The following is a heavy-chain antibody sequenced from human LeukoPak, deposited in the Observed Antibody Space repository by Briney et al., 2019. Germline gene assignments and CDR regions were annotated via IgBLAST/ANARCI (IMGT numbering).Heavy chain of an antibody. CDR1: GYSISSGYY. CDR3: ATYGSGSYSDAFDI. D-gene: IGHD3-10*01. V-gene: IGHV4-38-2*02. J-gene: IGHJ3*02. Sequence: SETLSLTCTVSGYSISSGYYWGWIRQPPGKGLEWIGSIYHSGSTYYNPSLKSRVTISVDTSKSQFSLKLSSVTAADTAVYYCATYGSGSYSDAFDIWGQGTMVTVSS. CDR2: IYHSGST.